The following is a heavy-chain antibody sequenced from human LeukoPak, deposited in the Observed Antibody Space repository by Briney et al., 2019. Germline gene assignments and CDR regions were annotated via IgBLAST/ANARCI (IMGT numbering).Heavy chain of an antibody. CDR2: IYSSGST. CDR1: GGSISSYY. Sequence: SETLSLTCTVSGGSISSYYWNWVRQPPGKGLEWIGYIYSSGSTNYNPSLKSRVTMSVDTSKSQISLRLSSVTAADTAVYYCARSRVVNDWFDPWGQGTLVTVSS. J-gene: IGHJ5*02. CDR3: ARSRVVNDWFDP. V-gene: IGHV4-4*09. D-gene: IGHD2-2*01.